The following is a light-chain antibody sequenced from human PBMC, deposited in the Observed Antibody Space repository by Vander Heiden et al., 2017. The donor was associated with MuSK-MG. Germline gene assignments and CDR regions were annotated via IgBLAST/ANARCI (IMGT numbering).Light chain of an antibody. V-gene: IGLV1-44*01. CDR2: SDN. J-gene: IGLJ3*02. CDR1: SSNIGSYT. CDR3: AAWDDSLNSWV. Sequence: QSVLTPSPSASGTPGQSVTISCSGSSSNIGSYTVNWYQQLPGTAPKLLIYSDNQRPSGVPDRFSGSKSGTSASLAISGLQSEEEADYYCAAWDDSLNSWVFGGGTKVTVL.